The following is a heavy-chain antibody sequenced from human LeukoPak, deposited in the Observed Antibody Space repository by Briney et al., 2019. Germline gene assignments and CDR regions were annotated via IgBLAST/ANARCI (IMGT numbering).Heavy chain of an antibody. CDR1: GYSFANCW. D-gene: IGHD1-26*01. CDR2: VNPGDSDT. Sequence: GESLKISGKGSGYSFANCWIAWVRRMPGAGLEWMGIVNPGDSDTRYSPSFQGQVTISADKSISTASLQRSSLKASDTAMYYCARHYGGSYHSSLEYWGQGALVTVSS. V-gene: IGHV5-51*01. J-gene: IGHJ4*02. CDR3: ARHYGGSYHSSLEY.